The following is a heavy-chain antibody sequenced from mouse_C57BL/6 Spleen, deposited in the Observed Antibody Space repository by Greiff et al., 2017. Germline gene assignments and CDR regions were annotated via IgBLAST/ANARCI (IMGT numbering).Heavy chain of an antibody. Sequence: EVQVVESGPELVKPGASVKISCKASGYSFTGYYMNWVKQSPEKSLEWIGEINPSTGGTTYNQKFKAKATLTVDKSSSTAYRQRKSLTSEDSAVYYCARRDYGSTYFDVWGTGTTVTVSS. CDR2: INPSTGGT. J-gene: IGHJ1*03. CDR1: GYSFTGYY. D-gene: IGHD1-1*01. V-gene: IGHV1-42*01. CDR3: ARRDYGSTYFDV.